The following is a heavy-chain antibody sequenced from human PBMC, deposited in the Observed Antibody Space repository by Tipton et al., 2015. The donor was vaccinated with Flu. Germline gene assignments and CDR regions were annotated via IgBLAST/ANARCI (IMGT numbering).Heavy chain of an antibody. J-gene: IGHJ4*02. CDR3: VRAIAAAGSR. V-gene: IGHV3-30*02. Sequence: QPVQSGGGVVQPGESLRLSCAASGFAFSGYGMHWVRQAPGKGLAWVAFIRHDESDKYYADSVKGRFTISRDNSKNALYLLINSLRAEDTAVYYCVRAIAAAGSRWGQGTLVTVSS. D-gene: IGHD6-13*01. CDR1: GFAFSGYG. CDR2: IRHDESDK.